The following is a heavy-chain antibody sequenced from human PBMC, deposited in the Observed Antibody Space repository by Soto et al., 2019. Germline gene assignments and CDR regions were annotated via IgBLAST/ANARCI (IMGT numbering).Heavy chain of an antibody. J-gene: IGHJ4*02. Sequence: QVQLVQSGAEVKKPGASVRVSCKASGYTFISYYIHWVRQAPGQGLEWMGWSNSNTGATNYAQKFQGRVTMTRDTSISTAYMELSSLRSDDTAVYYCARPQSLLQSSGLGSHPSFDSWGQGTLVTVSS. CDR1: GYTFISYY. V-gene: IGHV1-2*02. D-gene: IGHD3-10*01. CDR3: ARPQSLLQSSGLGSHPSFDS. CDR2: SNSNTGAT.